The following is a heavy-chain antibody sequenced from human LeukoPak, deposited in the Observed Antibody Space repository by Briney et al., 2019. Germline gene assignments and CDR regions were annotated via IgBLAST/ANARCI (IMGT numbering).Heavy chain of an antibody. Sequence: SETLSLTCAVYGGSFSGYYWSWIRQPPGKGLEWIGEINHSGSTNYNPSLKSRVTMSVDTSKNQFSLKVSSVTAADTAVYYCARFNGAYSNFDFWGQGTLVTVSS. CDR2: INHSGST. CDR1: GGSFSGYY. V-gene: IGHV4-34*01. D-gene: IGHD4-17*01. J-gene: IGHJ4*02. CDR3: ARFNGAYSNFDF.